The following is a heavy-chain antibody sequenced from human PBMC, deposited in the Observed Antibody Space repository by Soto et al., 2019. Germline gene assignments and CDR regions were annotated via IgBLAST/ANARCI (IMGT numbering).Heavy chain of an antibody. CDR3: ARDYYDSSGYDY. V-gene: IGHV4-38-2*02. CDR1: GYSISSGYY. J-gene: IGHJ4*02. CDR2: IYHSGST. Sequence: KPSETLSLTCAVSGYSISSGYYWGWIRQPPGKGLEGIGSIYHSGSTYYNPSLKSRVTISVDTSKNQFSLKLSSVTAADTAVYYCARDYYDSSGYDYWGQGTLVTVSS. D-gene: IGHD3-22*01.